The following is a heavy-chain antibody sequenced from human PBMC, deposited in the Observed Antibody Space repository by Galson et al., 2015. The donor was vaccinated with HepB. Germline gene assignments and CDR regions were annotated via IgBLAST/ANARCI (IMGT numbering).Heavy chain of an antibody. CDR1: GFTFSNYH. CDR3: AREQALYYDFWSGKNAFDL. Sequence: SLRLSCAASGFTFSNYHFNWVRQAPGKGLEWISYISSSASTQYYADSVGGRFTISRDNAGSSLYLQMNSLRDDDTAIYYCAREQALYYDFWSGKNAFDLWGQGTMVTVSS. J-gene: IGHJ3*01. D-gene: IGHD3-3*01. V-gene: IGHV3-48*03. CDR2: ISSSASTQ.